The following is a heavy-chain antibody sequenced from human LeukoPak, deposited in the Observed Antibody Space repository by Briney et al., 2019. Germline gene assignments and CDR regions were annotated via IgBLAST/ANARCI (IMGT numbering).Heavy chain of an antibody. V-gene: IGHV4-34*01. CDR1: GGSFSGYY. CDR2: INHSGST. Sequence: PSETLSLTCAVYGGSFSGYYWSWIRQPPGKGLEWIGEINHSGSTNYNPSLKSRVTISVDTSKNQFSLKLCSVTAADTAVYYCARRRWGLYYYMDVWGKGTTVTVSS. D-gene: IGHD4-23*01. CDR3: ARRRWGLYYYMDV. J-gene: IGHJ6*03.